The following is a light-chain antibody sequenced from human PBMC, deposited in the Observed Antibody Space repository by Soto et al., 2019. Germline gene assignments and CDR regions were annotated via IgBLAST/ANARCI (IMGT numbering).Light chain of an antibody. V-gene: IGKV3-15*01. Sequence: ETVLTQSPGTLSLSPGERATLSCRASQSVSSSYLAWYQQKPGQTPRLLIYGASTRATGFPARFSGSGSETEFTPTISSLQSEDFAVYYCQQYNDWPLTFGGGTKVDI. CDR2: GAS. J-gene: IGKJ4*01. CDR3: QQYNDWPLT. CDR1: QSVSSSY.